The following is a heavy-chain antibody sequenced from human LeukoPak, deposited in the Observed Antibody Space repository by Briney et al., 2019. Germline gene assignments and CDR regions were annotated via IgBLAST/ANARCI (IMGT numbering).Heavy chain of an antibody. CDR2: ISYSGNT. CDR3: ARHDRTADYGDPNWFEP. CDR1: GASNKNYY. Sequence: SETLSLNCHVSGASNKNYYCSWIRQPPGERLEWIGYISYSGNTRYNPSLRSRVTMSVDTSSDQFSLNLNSVTAADTAVYYCARHDRTADYGDPNWFEPRGQGILVTVSS. D-gene: IGHD4-17*01. J-gene: IGHJ5*02. V-gene: IGHV4-59*08.